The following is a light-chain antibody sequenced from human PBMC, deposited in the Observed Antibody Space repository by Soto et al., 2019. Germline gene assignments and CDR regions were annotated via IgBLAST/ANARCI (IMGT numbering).Light chain of an antibody. Sequence: QSALTQPPSASGSPGQSVTICCTGTGSDIGAYNYVSWYQQYPGKAPKVMIYDVIKRPSGVPDRFSGSKSGNTASLTVSGLRADDEAVYYCSSFVGGDSFDVIFGGGTKLTVL. CDR3: SSFVGGDSFDVI. J-gene: IGLJ2*01. V-gene: IGLV2-8*01. CDR1: GSDIGAYNY. CDR2: DVI.